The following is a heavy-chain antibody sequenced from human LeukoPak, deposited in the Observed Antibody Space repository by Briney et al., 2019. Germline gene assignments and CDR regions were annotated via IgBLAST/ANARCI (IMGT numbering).Heavy chain of an antibody. Sequence: GGSLRLSCAASGFTFSSYAMSWVRQAPGKGLEWVSAISGSGGSTYYADSAKGRFTISRDNSKNTLYLQMNSLRAEDTAVYYCAKEKYYYDSSGPAVGYWGQGTLVTVSS. CDR2: ISGSGGST. V-gene: IGHV3-23*01. D-gene: IGHD3-22*01. CDR1: GFTFSSYA. J-gene: IGHJ1*01. CDR3: AKEKYYYDSSGPAVGY.